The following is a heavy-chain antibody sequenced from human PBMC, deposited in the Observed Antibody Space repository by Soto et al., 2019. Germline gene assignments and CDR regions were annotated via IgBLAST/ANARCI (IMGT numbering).Heavy chain of an antibody. J-gene: IGHJ4*02. D-gene: IGHD3-3*01. CDR3: ARARLRFLEWLDFDY. Sequence: PGGSLRLSCAASGFTFSSDSMNWVRQAPGKGLWLVSYMCRMDRYIYYADSVKRRFTISRENSKNTLYLQMNSLRAEDTAVYYCARARLRFLEWLDFDYWGQGTLVTVSS. CDR2: MCRMDRYI. CDR1: GFTFSSDS. V-gene: IGHV3-21*01.